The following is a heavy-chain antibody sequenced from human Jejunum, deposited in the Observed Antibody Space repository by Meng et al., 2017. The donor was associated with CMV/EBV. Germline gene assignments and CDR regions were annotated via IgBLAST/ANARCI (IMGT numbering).Heavy chain of an antibody. CDR1: GFTFSSFS. D-gene: IGHD5-12*01. J-gene: IGHJ5*02. V-gene: IGHV3-30*09. CDR3: ARGDNGFFEDFDH. Sequence: SGFTFSSFSIHWVRQATGKGLEWVAQISYDGSDEDYVESVKGRFAISRDNSKYTLYLQLDSLRPEDTALYYCARGDNGFFEDFDHWGQGTLVTVSS. CDR2: ISYDGSDE.